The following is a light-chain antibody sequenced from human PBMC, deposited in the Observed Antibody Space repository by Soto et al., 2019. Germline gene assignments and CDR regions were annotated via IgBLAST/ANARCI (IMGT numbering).Light chain of an antibody. CDR3: TSYTSNSAPSL. V-gene: IGLV2-14*01. CDR1: STDVGSYGF. J-gene: IGLJ1*01. CDR2: EVS. Sequence: QSALTQPASVSGSPGQSITISCAGTSTDVGSYGFVSWYQQHPGKAPKLVISEVSNRPSGVSNRFSGSKSGNTASLTISGLQAEDEADYYCTSYTSNSAPSLFGTGTKVTVL.